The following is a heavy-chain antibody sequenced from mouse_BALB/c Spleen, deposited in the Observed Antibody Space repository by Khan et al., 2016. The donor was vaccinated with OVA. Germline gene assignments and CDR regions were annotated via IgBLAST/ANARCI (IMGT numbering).Heavy chain of an antibody. V-gene: IGHV9-3-1*01. CDR1: GYTFTNYV. Sequence: QIQLVQSGPELKKPGETVKISCKASGYTFTNYVMNWVKQSPGKGLKWMGWINTYTGEPTYADDFKGRFAFYLETSASTAYLQIHSLKNEDTATYFCVRFHGGYWGHGTTLTVSS. CDR2: INTYTGEP. J-gene: IGHJ2*01. CDR3: VRFHGGY.